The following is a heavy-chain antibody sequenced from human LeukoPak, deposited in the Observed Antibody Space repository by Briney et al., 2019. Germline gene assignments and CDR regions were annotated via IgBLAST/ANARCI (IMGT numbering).Heavy chain of an antibody. CDR2: INTTTGNP. CDR3: ARGHDTTGYFAY. D-gene: IGHD3-9*01. Sequence: VSVKVSCKPPGYTFTTFPINWVRQAPGQGLEWMGWINTTTGNPTYAQGLTGQFVFSLDTSVSTAYLQITSLKTEDIGVYYCARGHDTTGYFAYWGQGSLVTVSS. V-gene: IGHV7-4-1*02. J-gene: IGHJ4*02. CDR1: GYTFTTFP.